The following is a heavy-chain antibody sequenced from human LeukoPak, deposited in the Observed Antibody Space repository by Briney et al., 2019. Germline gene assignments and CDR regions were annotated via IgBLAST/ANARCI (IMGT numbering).Heavy chain of an antibody. Sequence: SETLSLTCTVSGGSISSGSYYWSWIRQPPGKGLEWIGYIYYSGSTNYNPSLKSRVTISVDTSKNQFSLKLSSVTAADTAVYYCARTPQAYCGGDCYDWFDPRGQGTLVTVSS. CDR2: IYYSGST. J-gene: IGHJ5*02. V-gene: IGHV4-61*01. D-gene: IGHD2-21*02. CDR3: ARTPQAYCGGDCYDWFDP. CDR1: GGSISSGSYY.